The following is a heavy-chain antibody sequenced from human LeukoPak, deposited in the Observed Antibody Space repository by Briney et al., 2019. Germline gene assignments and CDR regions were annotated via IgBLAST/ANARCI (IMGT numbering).Heavy chain of an antibody. CDR3: AKGAYDILTGYIVY. D-gene: IGHD3-9*01. V-gene: IGHV3-9*01. CDR2: ISWNSGSI. CDR1: GFTFDDYA. Sequence: PGGSLRLSCAASGFTFDDYAVHWVRQAPGKGLEWVSGISWNSGSIGYADSVKGRFTISRDNAKNSLYLQMNSLRAEDTALYYCAKGAYDILTGYIVYWGQGTLVTVSS. J-gene: IGHJ4*02.